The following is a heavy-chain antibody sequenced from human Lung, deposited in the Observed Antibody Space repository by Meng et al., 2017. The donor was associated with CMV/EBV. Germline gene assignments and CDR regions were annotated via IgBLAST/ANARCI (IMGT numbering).Heavy chain of an antibody. Sequence: SETLSLXXAAYGGSFSGYYWSWIRQPPGKGLEWIGEISHSGSTNYNPSLKSRVTISVDTSKNQFSLKLSSVTAADTAVYYCSRYTIVYYCYGMYVWGQGPTVTVSS. CDR3: SRYTIVYYCYGMYV. V-gene: IGHV4-34*01. J-gene: IGHJ6*02. CDR2: ISHSGST. D-gene: IGHD3-3*01. CDR1: GGSFSGYY.